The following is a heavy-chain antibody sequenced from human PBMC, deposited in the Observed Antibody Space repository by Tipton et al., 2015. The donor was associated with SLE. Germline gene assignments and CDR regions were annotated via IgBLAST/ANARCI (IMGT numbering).Heavy chain of an antibody. CDR1: GGSFSGYY. V-gene: IGHV4-34*01. Sequence: TLSLTCAVYGGSFSGYYWSWIRQPPGKGLEWIGEINHSGSTNYNPSLKSRVTISVDTSKNQFSLKLRSVTAADTAVYYCASHGGNDFWRGNWFDPWGQGALVTVSS. CDR2: INHSGST. CDR3: ASHGGNDFWRGNWFDP. J-gene: IGHJ5*02. D-gene: IGHD3-3*01.